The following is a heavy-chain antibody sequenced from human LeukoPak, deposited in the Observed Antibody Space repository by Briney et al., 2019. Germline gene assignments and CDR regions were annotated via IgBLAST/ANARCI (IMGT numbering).Heavy chain of an antibody. Sequence: SETLSLTCTVSGGSISSYYWSWIRQPPGKGLEWIGYIYHSGSTNYNPSLKSRVTISVDTSKNQFSLKLSSVTAADTAVYYCARLYDFWSGYCFDYWGHGTLVTVSS. CDR1: GGSISSYY. J-gene: IGHJ4*01. V-gene: IGHV4-59*01. CDR2: IYHSGST. D-gene: IGHD3-3*01. CDR3: ARLYDFWSGYCFDY.